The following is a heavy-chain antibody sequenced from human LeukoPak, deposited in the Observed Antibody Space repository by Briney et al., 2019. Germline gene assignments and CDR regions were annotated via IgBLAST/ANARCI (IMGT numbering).Heavy chain of an antibody. CDR3: ARDPYSGSYGPYYYYYMDV. V-gene: IGHV3-23*01. D-gene: IGHD1-26*01. J-gene: IGHJ6*03. CDR2: MSGSGGST. Sequence: GGSLRLSCAGSGFTFSSHAMSWVRQAPGKGLEWVSAMSGSGGSTYYADSVKGRFTISRDNSKNTLYLQMNSLRVEDTAVYYCARDPYSGSYGPYYYYYMDVWGEGTTVTISS. CDR1: GFTFSSHA.